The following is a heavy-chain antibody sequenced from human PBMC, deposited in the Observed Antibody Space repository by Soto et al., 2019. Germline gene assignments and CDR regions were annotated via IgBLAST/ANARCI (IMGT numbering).Heavy chain of an antibody. Sequence: QVQLVQSEAEVKKPGASVKVSCKASGYIFTSYGISWVRQAPGQGIEWVGWLSAYNGNTNYAQKLQGRVTMTTDTSTSTDYLEVRRLRSDDTAVYYCARELENGDPKSYYYSGMDVWGQGTTVTVSS. V-gene: IGHV1-18*01. J-gene: IGHJ6*02. CDR2: LSAYNGNT. D-gene: IGHD4-17*01. CDR3: ARELENGDPKSYYYSGMDV. CDR1: GYIFTSYG.